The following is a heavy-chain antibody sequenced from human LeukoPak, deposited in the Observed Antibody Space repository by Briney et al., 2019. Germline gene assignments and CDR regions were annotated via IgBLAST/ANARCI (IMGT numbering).Heavy chain of an antibody. V-gene: IGHV3-11*06. J-gene: IGHJ4*02. CDR1: GFTFTDFY. CDR3: ARKTYYYDSGSYSKSYYFDY. Sequence: GGSLRLSCAASGFTFTDFYMSWIRQAPGKGLEWLSDISRSSTDTNYADSVKGRFTISRDNAKNSLFLQLNSLRAEDTAVYYCARKTYYYDSGSYSKSYYFDYWGQGTLVTVSS. CDR2: ISRSSTDT. D-gene: IGHD3-10*01.